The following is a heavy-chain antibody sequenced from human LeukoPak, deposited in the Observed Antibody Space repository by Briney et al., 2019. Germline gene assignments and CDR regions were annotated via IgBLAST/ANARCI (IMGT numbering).Heavy chain of an antibody. Sequence: GSLRLSCAASGFTVTSYAMNWVRQAPGKGLEWVATISTSGGSTYYADFVKGRFTISRDNAKNSLYLQMNSLRAEDTAVYYCARDQELTPGGASFDYWGQGTLVTVSS. D-gene: IGHD1-26*01. CDR1: GFTVTSYA. CDR2: ISTSGGST. CDR3: ARDQELTPGGASFDY. V-gene: IGHV3-21*01. J-gene: IGHJ4*02.